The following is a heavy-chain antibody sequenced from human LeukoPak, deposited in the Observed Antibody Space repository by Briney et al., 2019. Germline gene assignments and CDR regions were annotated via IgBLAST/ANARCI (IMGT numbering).Heavy chain of an antibody. D-gene: IGHD3-22*01. J-gene: IGHJ4*02. CDR3: ARGHYYDSSGYSAF. CDR2: ISYDGSNK. V-gene: IGHV3-30-3*01. Sequence: GRSLRLSCAASGFTFSSYAMHWVRRAPGKGLEWVAVISYDGSNKYYADSVKGRFTISRDNAKNSLYLQMNSLRAEDTAVYYCARGHYYDSSGYSAFWGQGTLVTVSS. CDR1: GFTFSSYA.